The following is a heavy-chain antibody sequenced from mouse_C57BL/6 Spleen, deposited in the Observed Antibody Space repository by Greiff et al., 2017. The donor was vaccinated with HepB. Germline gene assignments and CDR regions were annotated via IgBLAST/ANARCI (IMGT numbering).Heavy chain of an antibody. D-gene: IGHD2-4*01. Sequence: EVKLVESGGGLVQPKGSLKLSCAASGFSFNTYAMNWVRQAPGKGLEWVARIRSKSNNYATYYADSVKDRFTISRDDSESMLYLQMNNLKTEDTAMYYCVRPRYDYDPFAYWGQGTLVTVSA. CDR1: GFSFNTYA. CDR2: IRSKSNNYAT. J-gene: IGHJ3*01. CDR3: VRPRYDYDPFAY. V-gene: IGHV10-1*01.